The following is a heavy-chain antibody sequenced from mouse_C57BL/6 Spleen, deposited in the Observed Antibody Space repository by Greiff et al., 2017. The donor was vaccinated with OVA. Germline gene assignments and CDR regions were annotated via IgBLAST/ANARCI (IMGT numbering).Heavy chain of an antibody. D-gene: IGHD1-1*01. V-gene: IGHV1-76*01. CDR3: ARDYYGSRYAMDY. Sequence: VKLMESGAELVRPGASVKLSCKASGYTFTDYYINWVKQRPGQGLEWIARIYPGSGNTYYNEKFKGKATLTAEKSSSTAYMQLSSLTSEDSAVYFCARDYYGSRYAMDYWGQGTSVTVSS. CDR2: IYPGSGNT. CDR1: GYTFTDYY. J-gene: IGHJ4*01.